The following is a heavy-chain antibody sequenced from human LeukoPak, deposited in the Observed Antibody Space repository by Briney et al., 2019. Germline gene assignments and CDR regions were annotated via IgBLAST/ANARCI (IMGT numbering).Heavy chain of an antibody. J-gene: IGHJ3*02. CDR1: GFTFSSYS. Sequence: GGSLRLSCAASGFTFSSYSMNWVRQTPGKGLEWVSAFNGGGGGTYYAESAKGRFTISRDYSKNTLSLQMNSLRAEDTAVYYCAKGRQEVGGADAFDIWGQGTMVTVSS. CDR2: FNGGGGGT. D-gene: IGHD2-2*01. CDR3: AKGRQEVGGADAFDI. V-gene: IGHV3-23*01.